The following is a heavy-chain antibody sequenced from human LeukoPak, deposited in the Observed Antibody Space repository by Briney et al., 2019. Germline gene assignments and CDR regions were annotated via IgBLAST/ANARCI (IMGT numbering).Heavy chain of an antibody. J-gene: IGHJ3*02. V-gene: IGHV5-51*01. CDR2: IYPGDSDT. Sequence: GESLKISCKGSGCRFTSYWIGWVRPMPGKGLGWMGIIYPGDSDTRYSPSFQGQVTISADKSISTAYLQWSSLKASDTAMYYCARRFAFDIWGQGTMVTVSS. CDR3: ARRFAFDI. CDR1: GCRFTSYW.